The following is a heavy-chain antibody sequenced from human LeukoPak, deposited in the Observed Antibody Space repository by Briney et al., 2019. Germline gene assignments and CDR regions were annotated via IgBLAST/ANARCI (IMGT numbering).Heavy chain of an antibody. D-gene: IGHD1-26*01. CDR2: ISSSSNNI. V-gene: IGHV3-11*01. CDR1: GFTFSEYY. J-gene: IGHJ4*02. Sequence: GGSLRLSCAASGFTFSEYYMSWLRPAPGEGLEWFSYISSSSNNIYYAHHVKGRFTISRDNAKNSLYLQMNIFIAEDTAVDYGAREGGVVFDYWGQGTLVTVSS. CDR3: AREGGVVFDY.